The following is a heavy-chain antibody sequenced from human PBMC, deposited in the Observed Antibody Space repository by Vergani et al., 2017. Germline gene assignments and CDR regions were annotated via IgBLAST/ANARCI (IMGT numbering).Heavy chain of an antibody. CDR1: GGSFSGYY. Sequence: QVQLQQWGAGLLKPSETLSLTCAVYGGSFSGYYWSWIRQPPGKGLEWIGEINHSGSTNYNPSLKSRVTISVDTSKNQFSLKLSSVTAADTAVYYCARVEGQWLTPTIDYWGQGTLVTVSS. CDR3: ARVEGQWLTPTIDY. D-gene: IGHD6-19*01. CDR2: INHSGST. V-gene: IGHV4-34*01. J-gene: IGHJ4*02.